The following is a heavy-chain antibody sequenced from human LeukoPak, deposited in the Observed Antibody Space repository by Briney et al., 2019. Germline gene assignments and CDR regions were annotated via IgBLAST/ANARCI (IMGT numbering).Heavy chain of an antibody. Sequence: GGSLRLSCAASGFTFSSYAMSWVRQAPGKGLEWVSAISGSGGSKYYADSVKGRFTISRDNSKNTLYPQMNSLRAEDTAVYYCAKDRSKRYSYGYGLDYWGQGTLVTVSS. V-gene: IGHV3-23*01. CDR1: GFTFSSYA. CDR2: ISGSGGSK. CDR3: AKDRSKRYSYGYGLDY. J-gene: IGHJ4*02. D-gene: IGHD5-18*01.